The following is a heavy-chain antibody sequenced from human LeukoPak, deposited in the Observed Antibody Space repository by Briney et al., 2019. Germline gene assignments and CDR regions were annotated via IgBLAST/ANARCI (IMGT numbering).Heavy chain of an antibody. Sequence: GGSLRLSCAASGFTFSDYYMSWIRQAPGKGLEWVSYISSSGSTIYYADSVKGRFTISRDNAKNSLYLQMNSLRAEDTAVYYCARGGGYCSSTSCYGQNWSDPWGQGTLVTVSS. D-gene: IGHD2-2*03. CDR3: ARGGGYCSSTSCYGQNWSDP. V-gene: IGHV3-11*01. CDR1: GFTFSDYY. CDR2: ISSSGSTI. J-gene: IGHJ5*02.